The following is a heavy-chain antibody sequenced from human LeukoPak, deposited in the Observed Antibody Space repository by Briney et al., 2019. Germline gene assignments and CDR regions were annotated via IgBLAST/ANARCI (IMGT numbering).Heavy chain of an antibody. CDR3: ARGLGQLASLFDY. CDR1: GGTFSSYA. D-gene: IGHD6-6*01. Sequence: SVKVSCKASGGTFSSYAISWVRQAPGQGLEWMGGIIPISGTATYAQKFQGRVTITADESTSTAYMELSSLRSEDTAVYYCARGLGQLASLFDYWGQGTLVTVSS. V-gene: IGHV1-69*13. CDR2: IIPISGTA. J-gene: IGHJ4*02.